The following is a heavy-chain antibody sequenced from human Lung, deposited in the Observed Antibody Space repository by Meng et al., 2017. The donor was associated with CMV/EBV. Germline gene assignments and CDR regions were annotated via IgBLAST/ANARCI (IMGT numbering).Heavy chain of an antibody. CDR2: INQGGNEK. V-gene: IGHV3-7*01. CDR1: GFNIRPYW. CDR3: ARLGDYCTDASCYYYFDY. J-gene: IGHJ4*02. Sequence: SCAATGFNIRPYWMTWVRQAPGKGLEWVANINQGGNEKYYVDSVEGRFTISRDNARNSLLLQMNTLRAEDTAVYYCARLGDYCTDASCYYYFDYXGQGXLVTVSS. D-gene: IGHD2-8*01.